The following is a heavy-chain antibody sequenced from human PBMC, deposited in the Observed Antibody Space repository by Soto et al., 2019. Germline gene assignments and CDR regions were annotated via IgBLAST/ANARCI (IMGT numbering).Heavy chain of an antibody. CDR2: ISYDGSNK. Sequence: QVQLVESGGGVVQPGRSLRLSCAASGFPFSSYGIHWVRQAPGKGLEWVAVISYDGSNKYYADSVKGRFTISRDNSKNTLNLQMKRLRAEDTAIYYCAKDPYSSGWPWYYFDYWGQGTLVTVSS. CDR3: AKDPYSSGWPWYYFDY. D-gene: IGHD6-19*01. V-gene: IGHV3-30*18. J-gene: IGHJ4*02. CDR1: GFPFSSYG.